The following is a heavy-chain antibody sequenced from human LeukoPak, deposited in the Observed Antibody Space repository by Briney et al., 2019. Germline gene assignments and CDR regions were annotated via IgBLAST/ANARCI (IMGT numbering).Heavy chain of an antibody. Sequence: PGGSLRLSCAASGFTFSGSAMHWVRQASGKGLEWVGRIRSKANSYATAYAASVKGRFTISRDDSKNTAYLQMNSLKTEDTAVYYCTRSAASRGTYYYYYMDVWGKGTTVTVSS. CDR2: IRSKANSYAT. J-gene: IGHJ6*03. CDR1: GFTFSGSA. D-gene: IGHD6-13*01. CDR3: TRSAASRGTYYYYYMDV. V-gene: IGHV3-73*01.